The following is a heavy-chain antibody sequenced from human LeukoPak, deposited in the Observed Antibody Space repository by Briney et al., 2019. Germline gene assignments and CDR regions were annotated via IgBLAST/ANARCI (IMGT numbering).Heavy chain of an antibody. J-gene: IGHJ3*02. CDR1: GGSISSGGYY. CDR3: ARTILAYYDILRRYDAFDI. V-gene: IGHV4-31*03. D-gene: IGHD3-9*01. Sequence: SETLSLTCTVSGGSISSGGYYWSWIRQHPGKGLEWIGYIYYSGSTYYNPSLKSRVTISVDTSKNQFSLKLSSVTAADTAVYYCARTILAYYDILRRYDAFDIWGQGTMVTVSS. CDR2: IYYSGST.